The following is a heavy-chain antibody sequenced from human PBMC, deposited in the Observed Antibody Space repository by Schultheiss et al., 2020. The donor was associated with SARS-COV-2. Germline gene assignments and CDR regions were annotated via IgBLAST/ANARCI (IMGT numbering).Heavy chain of an antibody. CDR3: ARETLMTTVTYGVGGFDY. V-gene: IGHV3-30*03. CDR1: GFTFSSYG. CDR2: ISYDGSNK. Sequence: GESLKISCAASGFTFSSYGMHWVRQAPGKGLEWVAVISYDGSNKYYADSVKGRFTISRDNSKNSLYLQMNSLRAEDTAVYYCARETLMTTVTYGVGGFDYWGQGTLVTVSS. D-gene: IGHD4-17*01. J-gene: IGHJ4*02.